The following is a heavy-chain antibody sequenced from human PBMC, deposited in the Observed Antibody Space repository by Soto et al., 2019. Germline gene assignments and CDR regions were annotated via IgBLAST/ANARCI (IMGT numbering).Heavy chain of an antibody. J-gene: IGHJ4*02. V-gene: IGHV3-7*04. Sequence: EVHLVESGGDLVQPGGSLTLACAASGFTFGSDWMSWVRQTPGKGLEWVANIRGDGSDKYYVDSVKGRFTISRDNAKNSLSLHMNTLRAEAAAVYYCARGAATVSLGFDSWGQGTLVTVSS. CDR1: GFTFGSDW. CDR3: ARGAATVSLGFDS. CDR2: IRGDGSDK. D-gene: IGHD6-25*01.